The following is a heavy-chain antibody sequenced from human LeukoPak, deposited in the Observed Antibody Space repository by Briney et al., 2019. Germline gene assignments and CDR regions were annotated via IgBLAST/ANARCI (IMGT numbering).Heavy chain of an antibody. CDR2: INVYNGNT. CDR3: ARRSMTTALSHFDY. CDR1: GYTFSSYG. Sequence: ASVKVSCKASGYTFSSYGISWVRQAPGQGREWMGWINVYNGNTNYAQKVQDRVTMTTDTSTSTAYMELRSLRSDDTAVYYCARRSMTTALSHFDYWGQGTLVTVSS. D-gene: IGHD4-17*01. V-gene: IGHV1-18*01. J-gene: IGHJ4*02.